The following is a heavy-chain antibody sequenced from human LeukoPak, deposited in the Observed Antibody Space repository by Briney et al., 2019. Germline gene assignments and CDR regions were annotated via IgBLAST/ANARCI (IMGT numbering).Heavy chain of an antibody. J-gene: IGHJ6*03. D-gene: IGHD3-22*01. V-gene: IGHV3-7*03. Sequence: GGSLRLSCAASGFTFSSYWMSWVRQAPGKGLEWVANIKQDGSEKYYVDSVKGRFTISRDNAKNSLYLQMNSLRAEDTAVYYCARGAYFRRYYDSSGYYLYYMDVWGKGTTVTISS. CDR2: IKQDGSEK. CDR1: GFTFSSYW. CDR3: ARGAYFRRYYDSSGYYLYYMDV.